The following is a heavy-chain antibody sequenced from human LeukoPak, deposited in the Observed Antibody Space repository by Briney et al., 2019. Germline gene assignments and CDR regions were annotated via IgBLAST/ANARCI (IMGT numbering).Heavy chain of an antibody. CDR1: GFTFSSYS. V-gene: IGHV3-21*01. D-gene: IGHD3-10*01. J-gene: IGHJ6*02. CDR2: ISSSSSYI. CDR3: ARDGIAWFGDSLLYYGMDV. Sequence: KAGGSLRLSCAASGFTFSSYSMNWVRQAPGKGLEWVSSISSSSSYIYYADSVKGQFTISRDNAKNSLYLQMNSLRAEDTAVYYCARDGIAWFGDSLLYYGMDVWGQGTTVTVSS.